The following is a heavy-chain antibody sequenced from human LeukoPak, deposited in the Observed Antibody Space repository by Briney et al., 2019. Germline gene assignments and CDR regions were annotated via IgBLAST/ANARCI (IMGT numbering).Heavy chain of an antibody. D-gene: IGHD5-18*01. CDR1: GFTFDDYG. CDR2: INWNGDST. V-gene: IGHV3-20*04. J-gene: IGHJ4*02. Sequence: GSLRLSCAASGFTFDDYGMSWVRQVPGKGLEWVSGINWNGDSTGYADSVKGRFTISRDNAKNSLYLQMNSLRAEDTALYYCAREGGYRYNYYFVYWGQGTLVTVSS. CDR3: AREGGYRYNYYFVY.